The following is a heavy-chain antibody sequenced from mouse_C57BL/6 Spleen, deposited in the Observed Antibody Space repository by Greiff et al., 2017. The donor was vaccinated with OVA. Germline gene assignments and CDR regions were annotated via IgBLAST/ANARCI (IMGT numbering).Heavy chain of an antibody. CDR2: INPNSGYT. CDR3: ARSGDSHYFDY. CDR1: GYTFTRYW. V-gene: IGHV1-7*01. J-gene: IGHJ2*01. Sequence: QVQLQQSGAELAKPGASVKLSCKASGYTFTRYWMHWVKQRPGQGLEWIGYINPNSGYTKYNQKFKDKATLSADKSSSTAYMQLSSLTYEDSAVYYCARSGDSHYFDYWGQGTTLTVSS. D-gene: IGHD3-1*01.